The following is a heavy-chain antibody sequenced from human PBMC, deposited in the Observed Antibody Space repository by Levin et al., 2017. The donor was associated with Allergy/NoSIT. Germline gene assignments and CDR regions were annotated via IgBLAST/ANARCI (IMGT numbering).Heavy chain of an antibody. Sequence: GGSLRLSCTASGFYFSRYAMGWVRQAPGKGLEWVSIITSSGGSTYYADSVKGRFTISRDNSKNTLYLEMYSLRAQDTAVYYCAKGPYGSGCPYFDYWGQGTLVTVSS. V-gene: IGHV3-23*01. CDR3: AKGPYGSGCPYFDY. CDR2: ITSSGGST. J-gene: IGHJ4*02. CDR1: GFYFSRYA. D-gene: IGHD6-19*01.